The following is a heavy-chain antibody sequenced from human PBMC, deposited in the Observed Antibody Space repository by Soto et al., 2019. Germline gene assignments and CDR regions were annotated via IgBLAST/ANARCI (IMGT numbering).Heavy chain of an antibody. Sequence: QVQLVQSGAEVKKPGASVKVSCKASGYTFSDHDINWVRQASGQGPEWLGWMNPNSGDTGYAQNFQGRVTMTTDTSKRTAYMELSSLRSEDTAVYYCARVGGNWNDDYFDSWGQGTLVTVSS. CDR3: ARVGGNWNDDYFDS. CDR2: MNPNSGDT. J-gene: IGHJ4*02. D-gene: IGHD1-1*01. CDR1: GYTFSDHD. V-gene: IGHV1-8*01.